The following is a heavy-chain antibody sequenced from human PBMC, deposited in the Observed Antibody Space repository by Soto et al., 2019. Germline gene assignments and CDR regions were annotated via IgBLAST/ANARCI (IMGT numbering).Heavy chain of an antibody. CDR1: GGTFSSYA. V-gene: IGHV1-69*13. CDR3: ARVRLIVGTAMVTDYGMDV. CDR2: IIPIFGTA. J-gene: IGHJ6*02. D-gene: IGHD5-18*01. Sequence: SVKVSCKASGGTFSSYAISWVRQAPGQGLEWMGGIIPIFGTANYAQKFQGRVTITADESTSTAYMELSSLRSEDTAVYYSARVRLIVGTAMVTDYGMDVWGQGTTVTVSS.